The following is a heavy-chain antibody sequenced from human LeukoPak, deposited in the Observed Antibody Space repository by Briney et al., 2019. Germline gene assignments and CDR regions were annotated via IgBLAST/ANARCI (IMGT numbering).Heavy chain of an antibody. CDR2: INSDGSST. CDR1: GFTFSSYW. V-gene: IGHV3-74*01. D-gene: IGHD1-26*01. CDR3: ARDWQGGATRSAFDI. Sequence: PGGSLRLSCAASGFTFSSYWMHWVRQAPGKGLVWVSRINSDGSSTSYADSVKGRFTISRDNAKNTLYLQMNSLRAEDTAVYYCARDWQGGATRSAFDIWGQGTMVTVSS. J-gene: IGHJ3*02.